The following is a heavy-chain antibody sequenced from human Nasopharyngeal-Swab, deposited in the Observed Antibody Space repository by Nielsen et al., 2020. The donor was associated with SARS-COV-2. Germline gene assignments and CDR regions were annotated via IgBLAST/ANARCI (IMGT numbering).Heavy chain of an antibody. D-gene: IGHD3-3*01. Sequence: GESLKISCAASGFTLRNYAMGWVRQAPGKGLEWVSGISGGGGSTYYADSVKGRFTISRDNYNSKNTVDLQMNSLRAEDTAVYYCARFPRYDLYSFQSEYFQNWGQGTLVTVSS. CDR3: ARFPRYDLYSFQSEYFQN. CDR2: ISGGGGST. CDR1: GFTLRNYA. J-gene: IGHJ1*01. V-gene: IGHV3-23*01.